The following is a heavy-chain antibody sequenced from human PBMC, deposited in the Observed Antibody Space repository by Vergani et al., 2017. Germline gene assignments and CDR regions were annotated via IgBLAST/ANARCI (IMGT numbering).Heavy chain of an antibody. CDR3: ASPNYHDSSGYYSFDY. CDR1: GGSISSSSYY. Sequence: QLQLQESGPGLVKTSETLSLTCTVSGGSISSSSYYWGWIRQPPGKGLGWIGSIFYSGSTYYNPSLKSRVTISIDTSKNQFSLNLKSVTAADTAVYYCASPNYHDSSGYYSFDYWDRRTLVAVSA. J-gene: IGHJ4*02. V-gene: IGHV4-39*01. CDR2: IFYSGST. D-gene: IGHD3-22*01.